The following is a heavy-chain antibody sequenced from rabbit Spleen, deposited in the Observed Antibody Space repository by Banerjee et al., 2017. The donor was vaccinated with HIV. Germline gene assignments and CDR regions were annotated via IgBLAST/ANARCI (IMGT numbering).Heavy chain of an antibody. CDR1: GFSFSSSYW. CDR3: ARGASMVPFYFNL. CDR2: IYAGGSGTT. Sequence: QSLEESGGGLVKPGASLTLTCKASGFSFSSSYWICWVRQAPGKGLEWSACIYAGGSGTTYATWAKGRFTISKTSSTTVTLQMTSLTAADTATYFCARGASMVPFYFNLWGPGTLVTVS. D-gene: IGHD3-1*01. V-gene: IGHV1S40*01. J-gene: IGHJ4*01.